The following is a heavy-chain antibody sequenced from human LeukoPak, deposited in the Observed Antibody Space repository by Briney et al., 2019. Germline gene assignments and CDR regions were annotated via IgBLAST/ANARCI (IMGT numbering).Heavy chain of an antibody. CDR1: GYSISSGYY. CDR3: ARLYCSSTSCYSILHYYYMDV. Sequence: TSETLSLTCAVSGYSISSGYYWGWIRQPPGKGLEWIGSIYHSGSTYYNPSLKSRVTISVDTSKHQFSLKLSSVTAADTAVYYCARLYCSSTSCYSILHYYYMDVWGKGTTVTVSS. CDR2: IYHSGST. V-gene: IGHV4-38-2*01. D-gene: IGHD2-2*01. J-gene: IGHJ6*03.